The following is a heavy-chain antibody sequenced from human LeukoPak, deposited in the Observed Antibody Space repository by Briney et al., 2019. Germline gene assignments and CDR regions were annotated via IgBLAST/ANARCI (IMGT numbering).Heavy chain of an antibody. Sequence: PGGSLRLSCAASGFTFSSYSMSWVRQAPGKGLEWVSSISSSSSYIYYADSVKGRFTISRDNAKNSLYLQMNSLRAEDTAAYYCARGEPLAGEFDYWGQGTLVTVSS. D-gene: IGHD6-19*01. J-gene: IGHJ4*02. CDR3: ARGEPLAGEFDY. CDR1: GFTFSSYS. V-gene: IGHV3-21*01. CDR2: ISSSSSYI.